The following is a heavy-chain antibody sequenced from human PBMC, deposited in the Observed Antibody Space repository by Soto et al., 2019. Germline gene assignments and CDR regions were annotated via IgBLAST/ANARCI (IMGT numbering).Heavy chain of an antibody. Sequence: ASVKVSCKASGYTFADYYMQWVRQAPGEGLELMGWISPKTGGTNYAQKFQGRVTMTRDTSINTGYMELSSLRSDDTAVYYCARGGTTNYYDSSASSHYCDYWGQGTQVTVSS. D-gene: IGHD3-22*01. CDR1: GYTFADYY. CDR3: ARGGTTNYYDSSASSHYCDY. CDR2: ISPKTGGT. J-gene: IGHJ4*02. V-gene: IGHV1-2*02.